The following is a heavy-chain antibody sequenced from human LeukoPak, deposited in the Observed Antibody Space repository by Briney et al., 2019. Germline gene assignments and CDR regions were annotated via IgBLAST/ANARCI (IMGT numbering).Heavy chain of an antibody. CDR3: ARKENVYYYFDY. V-gene: IGHV1-69*13. Sequence: SVKVSCKTSGGTFSIYAISWVRQAPGQGLEWMGGIIPIFGTTNYAQKFQGRVTITADESTSTAYMELSSLRSEDTAVYYCARKENVYYYFDYWGQGTLVTVSS. CDR1: GGTFSIYA. CDR2: IIPIFGTT. J-gene: IGHJ4*02. D-gene: IGHD3-10*01.